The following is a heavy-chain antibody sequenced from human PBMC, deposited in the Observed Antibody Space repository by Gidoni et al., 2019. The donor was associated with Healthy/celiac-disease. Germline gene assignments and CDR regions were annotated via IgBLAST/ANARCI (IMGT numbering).Heavy chain of an antibody. J-gene: IGHJ4*02. CDR1: GFTFSSYA. D-gene: IGHD5-12*01. CDR3: ARGPGYSGYDGPFDY. V-gene: IGHV3-30-3*01. Sequence: QVQLVESGGGVVQPGRSLRLSCAASGFTFSSYAMHWVRQAPGKGLGWVAVISYDGSNKYYADSVKGRFTISRDNSKNTLYLQMNSLRAEDTAVYYCARGPGYSGYDGPFDYWGLGTLVTVSS. CDR2: ISYDGSNK.